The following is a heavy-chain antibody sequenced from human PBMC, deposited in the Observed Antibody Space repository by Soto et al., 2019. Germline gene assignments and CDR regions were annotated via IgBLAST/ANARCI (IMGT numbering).Heavy chain of an antibody. D-gene: IGHD4-4*01. J-gene: IGHJ6*03. CDR2: VYYSGST. CDR3: ARHSSQYAGYYYMDV. Sequence: LSLTCTVSGGSVSSSSYYWGWVRQPPGKGLEWIGSVYYSGSTYYNPSLQSRVTISVDKSKNQFSLNLSSVTAADTAVYYCARHSSQYAGYYYMDVWGRGTTVTVSS. CDR1: GGSVSSSSYY. V-gene: IGHV4-39*01.